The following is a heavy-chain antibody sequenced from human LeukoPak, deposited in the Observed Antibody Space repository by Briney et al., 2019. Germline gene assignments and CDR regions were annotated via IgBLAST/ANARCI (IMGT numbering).Heavy chain of an antibody. CDR1: GFTFSSYV. J-gene: IGHJ6*02. CDR2: ISGSGAST. D-gene: IGHD2-2*01. Sequence: PGGSLRLSCAASGFTFSSYVMTWVRQAPGEGLEWVLGISGSGASTYYADSVKGRFTISRDNSKNTLYLQMTSLRAEDTAVYYCARDRSVVVPAAITNYYYGMDVWGQGTTVTVSS. CDR3: ARDRSVVVPAAITNYYYGMDV. V-gene: IGHV3-23*01.